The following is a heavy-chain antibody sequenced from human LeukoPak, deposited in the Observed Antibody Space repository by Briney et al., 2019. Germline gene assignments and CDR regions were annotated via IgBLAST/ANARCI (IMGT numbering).Heavy chain of an antibody. J-gene: IGHJ4*02. CDR3: ARDHYSSSLDY. CDR1: GFTFSDYY. CDR2: ISSSGSTI. Sequence: GGSLRLSRAASGFTFSDYYMSWIRQAPGKGLEWVSYISSSGSTIYYADSVKGRFTISRDNAKNSLYLQMNSLRAEDTAVYYCARDHYSSSLDYWGQGTLVTVSS. D-gene: IGHD6-13*01. V-gene: IGHV3-11*01.